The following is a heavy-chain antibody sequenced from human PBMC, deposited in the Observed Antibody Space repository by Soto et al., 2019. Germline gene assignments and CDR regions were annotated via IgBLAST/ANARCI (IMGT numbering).Heavy chain of an antibody. CDR3: AREVKGSYDSSGYSAPSAGYFQH. V-gene: IGHV6-1*01. Sequence: SQTLSLTCAISGDSVSSNSAAWNWIRQSPSRGLEWLGRTYYRSEWYNDYAVSVKSRITINPDTSKNQFSLQLNSVTPEDTAVYYCAREVKGSYDSSGYSAPSAGYFQHWGQGTLVTVSS. CDR1: GDSVSSNSAA. J-gene: IGHJ1*01. CDR2: TYYRSEWYN. D-gene: IGHD3-22*01.